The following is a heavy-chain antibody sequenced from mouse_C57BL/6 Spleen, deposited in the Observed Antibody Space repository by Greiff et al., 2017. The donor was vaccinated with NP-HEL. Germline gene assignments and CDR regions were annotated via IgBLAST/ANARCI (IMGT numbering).Heavy chain of an antibody. CDR2: INPSSGYT. V-gene: IGHV1-4*01. J-gene: IGHJ3*01. CDR3: ARDYYGSSYKFAY. CDR1: GYTFTSYT. D-gene: IGHD1-1*01. Sequence: VQLQQSGAELARPGASVKMSCKASGYTFTSYTMHWVKQRPGQGLEWIGYINPSSGYTKYNQKFKDKATLTADKSSSTAYMRLSSLTSEDSAVYYCARDYYGSSYKFAYWGQGTLVTVSA.